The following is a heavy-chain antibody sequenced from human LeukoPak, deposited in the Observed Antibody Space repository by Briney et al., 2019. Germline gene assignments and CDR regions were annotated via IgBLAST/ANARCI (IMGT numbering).Heavy chain of an antibody. V-gene: IGHV4-4*07. CDR3: ARAGYYYDSSGYENWFDP. CDR2: IYTSGST. Sequence: SETLSLTCTVSGGSISSYYWSWIRQPAGKGLEWIGRIYTSGSTNYNPSLKSRVTMSVDTSKNQFSLKLSPVTAADTAVYYCARAGYYYDSSGYENWFDPWGQGTLVTVSS. CDR1: GGSISSYY. D-gene: IGHD3-22*01. J-gene: IGHJ5*02.